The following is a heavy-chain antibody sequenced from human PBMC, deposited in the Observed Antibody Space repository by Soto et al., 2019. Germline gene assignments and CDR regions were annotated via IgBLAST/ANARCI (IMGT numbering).Heavy chain of an antibody. D-gene: IGHD2-21*02. CDR3: AKAARDCGGDCYSSYFDS. J-gene: IGHJ4*02. CDR1: RFTFGGYA. Sequence: GGSLRLSCSASRFTFGGYAMSWVRQAPGKWLEWVSGITGNAANTVYADSVKGRFTISRDNSKNALYLQLNSLRAEDTAVYFCAKAARDCGGDCYSSYFDSWGQGXLVTVYS. CDR2: ITGNAANT. V-gene: IGHV3-23*01.